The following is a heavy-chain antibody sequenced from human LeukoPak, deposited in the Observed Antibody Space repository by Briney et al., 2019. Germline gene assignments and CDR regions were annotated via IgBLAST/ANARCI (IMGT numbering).Heavy chain of an antibody. V-gene: IGHV1-2*02. CDR3: ARAVWKGAFDI. CDR2: INPNSGGT. D-gene: IGHD1-1*01. Sequence: ASVKVSXKASGYTFTDYYMHWVRQAPGQGLEWMGWINPNSGGTNYAQKFQGRVTMTRDTSISTAYMELSRLRSDDTAVYYCARAVWKGAFDIWGQGTMVTVSS. CDR1: GYTFTDYY. J-gene: IGHJ3*02.